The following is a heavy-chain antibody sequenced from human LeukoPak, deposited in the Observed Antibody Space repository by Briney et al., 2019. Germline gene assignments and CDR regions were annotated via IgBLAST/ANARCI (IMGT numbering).Heavy chain of an antibody. CDR1: GFTFSSYD. V-gene: IGHV3-13*01. CDR3: ARDRLWGRSPKGYMDV. CDR2: IGTAGDT. Sequence: GGSLRLSCAASGFTFSSYDMHWVRQATGKGLEWVSAIGTAGDTYYPGSVKGRFTISRENAKNSLYLQMNSLRAGDTAVYYCARDRLWGRSPKGYMDVWGKGTTVTVSS. D-gene: IGHD2-21*01. J-gene: IGHJ6*03.